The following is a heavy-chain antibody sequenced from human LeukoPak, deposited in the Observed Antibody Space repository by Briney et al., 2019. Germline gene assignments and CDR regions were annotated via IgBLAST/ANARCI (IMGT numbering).Heavy chain of an antibody. J-gene: IGHJ3*02. CDR3: ARHGNIVVEPIASKAFDI. Sequence: SETLSLTCTVSGDSIRSGSYYWGWIRQPPGKGLEWISSIYYSGDTYHNPSLKNRVTTSVDTSKSQFSLRLSSVTAADTAVYYCARHGNIVVEPIASKAFDIWGQGTMVTASS. CDR2: IYYSGDT. D-gene: IGHD2-2*01. V-gene: IGHV4-39*01. CDR1: GDSIRSGSYY.